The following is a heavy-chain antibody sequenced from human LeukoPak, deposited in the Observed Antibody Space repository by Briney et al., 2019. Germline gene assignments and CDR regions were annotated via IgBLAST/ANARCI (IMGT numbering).Heavy chain of an antibody. V-gene: IGHV3-48*04. D-gene: IGHD5-12*01. CDR3: ARGDYPRNN. CDR2: ISDSGSSI. CDR1: GFTFSSYS. Sequence: GGSLRLSCAASGFTFSSYSMNWVRQAPGKGLEWVSYISDSGSSIYYADSVKGRFTISRDNAKNSLYLQMNSLRAEDTAVYYCARGDYPRNNWGQGTLVTVSS. J-gene: IGHJ4*02.